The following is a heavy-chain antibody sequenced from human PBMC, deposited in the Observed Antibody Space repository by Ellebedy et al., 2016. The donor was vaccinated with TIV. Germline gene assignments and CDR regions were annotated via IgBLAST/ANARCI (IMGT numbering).Heavy chain of an antibody. J-gene: IGHJ3*01. Sequence: PGGSLRLSCAASGYTFSGDWMHCVRQALGKGLVWVSRINSDESVKTYADSVKGRFTISRDDAKQTLYLQMNSLSDEDTAVYYSARVRGGVAVAGDVFDLWGQGTLVSVSS. V-gene: IGHV3-74*03. CDR1: GYTFSGDW. CDR2: INSDESVK. CDR3: ARVRGGVAVAGDVFDL. D-gene: IGHD6-19*01.